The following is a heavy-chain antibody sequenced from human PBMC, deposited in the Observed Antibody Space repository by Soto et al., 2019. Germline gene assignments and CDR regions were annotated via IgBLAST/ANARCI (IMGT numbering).Heavy chain of an antibody. Sequence: QVQLVQSGAEVKKPGASVKVSCKASGYTFTNYAMHWVRQAPGQRLEWMGWINAGNGNTKYSQKFQGRVTITRDKSASTAYMELSSLRSEDTAVYYCARVGAAAGPYYFDYWGQGTLVTVSS. J-gene: IGHJ4*02. V-gene: IGHV1-3*01. CDR2: INAGNGNT. CDR3: ARVGAAAGPYYFDY. CDR1: GYTFTNYA. D-gene: IGHD6-13*01.